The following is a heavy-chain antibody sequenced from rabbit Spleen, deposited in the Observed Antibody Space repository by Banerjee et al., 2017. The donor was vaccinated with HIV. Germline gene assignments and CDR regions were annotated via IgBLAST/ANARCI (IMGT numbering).Heavy chain of an antibody. D-gene: IGHD4-1*01. Sequence: QSLEESGGDLVKPGASLTLTCIASGVSFSGDSYMCWVRQAPGKGLEWIGCIYGGSTDTTYYARWAKGRFTISKTSSTTATLQMASLAAADTAIYFCARDESGWSLSNFDLWGPGTLVTVS. CDR1: GVSFSGDSY. CDR2: IYGGSTDTT. J-gene: IGHJ4*01. V-gene: IGHV1S40*01. CDR3: ARDESGWSLSNFDL.